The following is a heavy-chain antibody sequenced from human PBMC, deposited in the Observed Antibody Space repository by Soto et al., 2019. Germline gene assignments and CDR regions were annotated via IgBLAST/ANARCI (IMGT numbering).Heavy chain of an antibody. Sequence: GESLKISCAASGFTFSSYSMNWVRQAPGKGLEWVSYISSSSSTIYYADSVKGRFTISRDNAKNSLYLQMNSLRAEDTAVYYCARGTFTYYDILTGYQDAFDIWGQGTMVTVSS. CDR2: ISSSSSTI. D-gene: IGHD3-9*01. J-gene: IGHJ3*02. CDR3: ARGTFTYYDILTGYQDAFDI. CDR1: GFTFSSYS. V-gene: IGHV3-48*01.